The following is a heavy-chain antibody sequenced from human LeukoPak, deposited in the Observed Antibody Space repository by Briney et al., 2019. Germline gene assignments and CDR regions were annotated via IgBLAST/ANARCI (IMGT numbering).Heavy chain of an antibody. V-gene: IGHV4-34*01. CDR1: GGSFSGYY. CDR3: ASTRKRHCSSTSCYTPNYYGMDV. Sequence: SETLSLTCAVYGGSFSGYYWSWIRQPPEKGLEWIGEINHSGSTNYNPSLKSRVTISVDTSKNQFSLKLSSVTAADTAVYYCASTRKRHCSSTSCYTPNYYGMDVWGQGTTVTVSS. J-gene: IGHJ6*02. CDR2: INHSGST. D-gene: IGHD2-2*02.